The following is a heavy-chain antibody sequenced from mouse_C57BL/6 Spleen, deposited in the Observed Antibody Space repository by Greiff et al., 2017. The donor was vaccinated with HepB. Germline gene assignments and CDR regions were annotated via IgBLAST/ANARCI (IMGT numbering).Heavy chain of an antibody. V-gene: IGHV1-53*01. J-gene: IGHJ4*01. D-gene: IGHD2-1*01. CDR2: INPSNGGT. CDR3: ARRYYGNPPYAMDY. CDR1: GYTFTSYW. Sequence: SFNLSCKASGYTFTSYWMHWVKQRPLQGLEWIGNINPSNGGTNYNEKFKSKATLTVDKSSSTAYMHLSSLTSEDSAVYYCARRYYGNPPYAMDYWGQGTSVTVSS.